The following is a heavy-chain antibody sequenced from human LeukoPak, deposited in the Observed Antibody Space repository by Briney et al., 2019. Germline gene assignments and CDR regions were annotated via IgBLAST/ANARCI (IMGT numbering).Heavy chain of an antibody. V-gene: IGHV3-23*01. CDR3: AKSYNGYESKPDY. Sequence: GGSLRLSCATSGFTFSSYAMSWVRQAPGKGLEWVSAISGNGVSTYYADSVKGRFTISRDNSKITLYLQMNSLRAEDTAVYYCAKSYNGYESKPDYWGQGTLVTVSS. J-gene: IGHJ4*02. CDR2: ISGNGVST. CDR1: GFTFSSYA. D-gene: IGHD5-12*01.